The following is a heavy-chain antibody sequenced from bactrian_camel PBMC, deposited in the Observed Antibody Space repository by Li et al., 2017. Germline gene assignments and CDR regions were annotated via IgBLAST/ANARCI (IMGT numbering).Heavy chain of an antibody. CDR1: GFSFGSYA. V-gene: IGHV3S42*01. CDR3: TEDRSYGTRNWAQST. D-gene: IGHD3*01. CDR2: INSSGRST. Sequence: DVQLVESGGDLVQPGGSLRLSCVASGFSFGSYAMTWVRQAPGKGLEWVSDINSSGRSTNYADSVKGRFTISRDNAKNTLYLQLNSLTREDTAMYYCTEDRSYGTRNWAQSTRGQGTQVTVS. J-gene: IGHJ4*01.